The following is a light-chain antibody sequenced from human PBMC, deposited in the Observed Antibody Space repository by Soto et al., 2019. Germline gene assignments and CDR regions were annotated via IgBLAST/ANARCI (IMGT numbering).Light chain of an antibody. CDR3: QQYGTSPIT. CDR2: GAS. Sequence: EIVLTQSPGTLSLSPGERGTLSCRASESVYSNYLAWYQKKPGQAPRLLIHGASTRATGVPDRFSGSGSGTDFTLTISSLEPEDVAVYYCQQYGTSPITFGQGTRLEIK. J-gene: IGKJ5*01. V-gene: IGKV3-20*01. CDR1: ESVYSNY.